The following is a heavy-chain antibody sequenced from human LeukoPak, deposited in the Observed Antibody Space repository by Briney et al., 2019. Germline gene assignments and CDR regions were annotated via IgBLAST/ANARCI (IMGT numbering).Heavy chain of an antibody. V-gene: IGHV3-74*01. D-gene: IGHD1-1*01. CDR2: LNSDGSIT. J-gene: IGHJ4*02. Sequence: GGSLRLSCAASGFTFSSYWMHWVRQDPGKGLVWVSRLNSDGSITTYADSVRGRFTISRDNAKNTLYLQLNSLRAEDTAVYYCARVGTTGTTIDYWGQGTLVTVSS. CDR3: ARVGTTGTTIDY. CDR1: GFTFSSYW.